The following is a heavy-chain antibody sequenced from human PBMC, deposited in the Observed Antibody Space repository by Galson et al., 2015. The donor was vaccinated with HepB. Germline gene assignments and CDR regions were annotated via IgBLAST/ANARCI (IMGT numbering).Heavy chain of an antibody. J-gene: IGHJ6*02. V-gene: IGHV2-5*01. CDR2: IYWNDDK. CDR1: GFSLSTSGVG. CDR3: AHWGPIVVVSPQHEYYYGMDV. D-gene: IGHD2-2*01. Sequence: PALVKPTQTLTLTCTFSGFSLSTSGVGVGWIRQPPGKALEWLALIYWNDDKRYSPSLKSRLTITKDTSKNQVVLTMTNMDPVDTATYYCAHWGPIVVVSPQHEYYYGMDVWGQGTTVTVSS.